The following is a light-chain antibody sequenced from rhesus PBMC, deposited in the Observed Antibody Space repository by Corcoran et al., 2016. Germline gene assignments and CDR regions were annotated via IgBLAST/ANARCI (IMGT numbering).Light chain of an antibody. Sequence: EIVMTQSPATLSLSPGETATISCRTSQSVSSYLAWYQQQPGQAPRLLIYGASSRATGIPDRFSGSGTGTDFTLTISSLEPEDFAVYYCQETTNLWTFGQGTKVESK. CDR2: GAS. CDR1: QSVSSY. J-gene: IGKJ1*01. V-gene: IGKV3-31*02. CDR3: QETTNLWT.